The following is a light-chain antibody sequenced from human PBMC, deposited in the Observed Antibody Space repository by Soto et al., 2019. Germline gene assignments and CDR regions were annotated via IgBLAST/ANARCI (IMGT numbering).Light chain of an antibody. CDR3: QQYGKT. CDR2: GAS. V-gene: IGKV3-20*01. J-gene: IGKJ1*01. CDR1: QSVSSSY. Sequence: EIVLTQSACTLSLSPGERATLSWRASQSVSSSYLAWYKQKPGQAPRLLIYGASSRATGIPDRFSGSGSGKDFTLTISRLEPEDFSLYYCQQYGKTFGQGTKVDIK.